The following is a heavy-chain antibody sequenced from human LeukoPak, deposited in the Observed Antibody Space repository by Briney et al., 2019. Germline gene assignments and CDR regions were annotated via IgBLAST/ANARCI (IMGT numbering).Heavy chain of an antibody. CDR1: GGSISGYY. Sequence: SETLSLTCSVSGGSISGYYWSWIRQPAGKGLEWIGRIYTSGSPNYNPSLKSRVTMSLDTSENQFSLNLNSVTAADTAVYYCARSNGAFDWFDPWGQGSLVTVSS. V-gene: IGHV4-4*07. CDR2: IYTSGSP. CDR3: ARSNGAFDWFDP. D-gene: IGHD3-10*01. J-gene: IGHJ5*02.